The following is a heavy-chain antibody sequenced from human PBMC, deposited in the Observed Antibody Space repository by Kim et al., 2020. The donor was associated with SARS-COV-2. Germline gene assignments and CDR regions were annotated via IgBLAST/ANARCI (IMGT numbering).Heavy chain of an antibody. CDR3: ARGATMVRGVIPY. CDR2: ISYDGSNK. J-gene: IGHJ4*02. Sequence: GGSLRLSCAASGFTFSSYAMHWVRQAPGKGLEWVAVISYDGSNKYYADSVKGRFTISRDNSKNTLYLQMNSLRAEDTAVYYCARGATMVRGVIPYWGQGTLVTVSS. D-gene: IGHD3-10*01. V-gene: IGHV3-30*04. CDR1: GFTFSSYA.